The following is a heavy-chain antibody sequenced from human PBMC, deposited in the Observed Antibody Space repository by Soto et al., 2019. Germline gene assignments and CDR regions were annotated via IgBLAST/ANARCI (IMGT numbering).Heavy chain of an antibody. CDR2: ISYEGSNK. Sequence: QVQLVESGGGVVQPGRSLRLSCAASGFTFSSYGMHWVRQAPGKGLEWVAVISYEGSNKYYADSVKGRFTISRDNSQNTLYLQMNSMRAEDTAVYYCAKGIDYYVCGMDVWGQGTTVPVSS. J-gene: IGHJ6*02. V-gene: IGHV3-30*18. D-gene: IGHD3-3*01. CDR3: AKGIDYYVCGMDV. CDR1: GFTFSSYG.